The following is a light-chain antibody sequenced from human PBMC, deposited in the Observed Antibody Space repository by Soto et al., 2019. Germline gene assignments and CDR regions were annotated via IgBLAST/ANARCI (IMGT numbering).Light chain of an antibody. V-gene: IGLV1-51*01. J-gene: IGLJ2*01. Sequence: QSVLTQPPSVSAAPGQKVTISCSGSSSNIGKNYVSCYQRLPGTAPKLLIYYNNERSSGIPDRFSGSKSGTSATLGIAGLQTGDEADYYCGTWDTSRSAVVFGGGTKVTVL. CDR2: YNN. CDR3: GTWDTSRSAVV. CDR1: SSNIGKNY.